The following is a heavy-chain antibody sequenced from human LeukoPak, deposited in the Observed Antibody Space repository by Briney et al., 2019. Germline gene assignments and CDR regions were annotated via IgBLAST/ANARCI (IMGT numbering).Heavy chain of an antibody. J-gene: IGHJ4*02. CDR1: GGSISSSNW. CDR3: ARIVVVPAAIEYYFDY. Sequence: SGTPSLTCAVSGGSISSSNWWSWVRQPPGKGLEWIGEIYHSGSTNYNPSLKSRVTISVDKSKNQFSLKLSSVTAADTAVYYCARIVVVPAAIEYYFDYWGQGTLVTVSS. CDR2: IYHSGST. V-gene: IGHV4-4*02. D-gene: IGHD2-2*01.